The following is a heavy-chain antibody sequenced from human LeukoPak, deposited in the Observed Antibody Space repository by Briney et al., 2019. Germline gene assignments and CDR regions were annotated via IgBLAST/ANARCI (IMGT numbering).Heavy chain of an antibody. D-gene: IGHD2-2*01. J-gene: IGHJ4*02. CDR3: ARDYYSSTSSYFDY. Sequence: GGSLRLSCAASGFTFSSYGMSWVRQAPGKGLEWVSGISGGTAYYADSVKGRFTTSRDNSESALYLQMNRLRAEDTAIYFCARDYYSSTSSYFDYWGQGTLVTVSS. CDR2: ISGGTA. V-gene: IGHV3-23*01. CDR1: GFTFSSYG.